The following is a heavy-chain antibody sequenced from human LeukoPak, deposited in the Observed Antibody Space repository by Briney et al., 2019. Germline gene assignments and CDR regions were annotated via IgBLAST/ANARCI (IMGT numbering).Heavy chain of an antibody. Sequence: GGSLRLSCAASGFTFSSYAMSWVRQAPGKGLEWVSAISGSGGSTYYADSVKGRFTISRDNSKNTLYLQMNSLRAGDTAVYYCAKDGYSYDQWTNYYYYGMDVWGQGTTVTVSS. V-gene: IGHV3-23*01. CDR1: GFTFSSYA. J-gene: IGHJ6*02. D-gene: IGHD5-18*01. CDR3: AKDGYSYDQWTNYYYYGMDV. CDR2: ISGSGGST.